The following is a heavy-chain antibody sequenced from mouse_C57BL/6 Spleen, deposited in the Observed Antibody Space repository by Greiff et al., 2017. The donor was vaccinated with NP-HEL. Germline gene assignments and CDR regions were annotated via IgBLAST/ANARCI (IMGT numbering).Heavy chain of an antibody. CDR2: IDPEDGET. J-gene: IGHJ2*01. CDR3: ARFTTGVATGFDY. Sequence: EVQLQQSGAELVKPGASVKLSCTASGFNIKDYYMHWVKQRTEQGLEWIGRIDPEDGETKYAPKFQGKDTITAGTSSNTAYLQLSSLASEDTAVYYCARFTTGVATGFDYWGQGTTLTVSA. CDR1: GFNIKDYY. D-gene: IGHD1-1*01. V-gene: IGHV14-2*01.